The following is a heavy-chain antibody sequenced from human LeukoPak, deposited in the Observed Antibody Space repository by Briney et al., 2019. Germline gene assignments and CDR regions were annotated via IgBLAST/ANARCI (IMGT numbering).Heavy chain of an antibody. D-gene: IGHD1-26*01. J-gene: IGHJ4*02. V-gene: IGHV1-69*05. Sequence: SVKVSCKASGGTFSSYAISWVRQAPGQGLEWMGGIIPIFGTANYAQKSQGRVTITTDESTSTAYMELSSLRSEDTAVYYCARGWELLAALDYWGQGTLVTVSS. CDR1: GGTFSSYA. CDR3: ARGWELLAALDY. CDR2: IIPIFGTA.